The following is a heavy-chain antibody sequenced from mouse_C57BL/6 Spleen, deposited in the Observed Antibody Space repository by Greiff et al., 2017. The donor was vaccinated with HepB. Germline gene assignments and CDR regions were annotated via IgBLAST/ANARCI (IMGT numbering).Heavy chain of an antibody. CDR3: ATPYYGSSTAMDY. V-gene: IGHV3-6*01. D-gene: IGHD1-1*01. J-gene: IGHJ4*01. CDR2: ISYDGSN. Sequence: EVQLKESGPGLVKPSQSLSLTCSVTGYSITSGYYWNWIRQFPGNKLEWMGYISYDGSNNYNPSLKNRISITRDTSKNQFFLKLNSVTTEDTATYYCATPYYGSSTAMDYWGQGTSVTVSS. CDR1: GYSITSGYY.